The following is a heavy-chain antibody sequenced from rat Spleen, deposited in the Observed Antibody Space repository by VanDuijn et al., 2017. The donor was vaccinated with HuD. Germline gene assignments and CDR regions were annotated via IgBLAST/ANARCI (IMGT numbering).Heavy chain of an antibody. CDR3: ARDPKLGAPFDY. D-gene: IGHD5-1*01. CDR2: IWSGGTT. Sequence: QVQLKESGPGLEQPSQTLSLTCTVSGFSLTSYHVSWVRQPPGKGLEWMGIIWSGGTTTYNSLIKSRLSISRDTSKSQVFVKMNSLQTEDTATYFCARDPKLGAPFDYWGQGLMVTVSS. J-gene: IGHJ2*01. CDR1: GFSLTSYH. V-gene: IGHV2-43*01.